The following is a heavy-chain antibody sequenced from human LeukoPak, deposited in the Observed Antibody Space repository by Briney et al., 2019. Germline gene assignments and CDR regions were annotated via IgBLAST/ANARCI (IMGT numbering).Heavy chain of an antibody. V-gene: IGHV4-39*07. CDR1: GDSMSGSNYY. J-gene: IGHJ4*02. D-gene: IGHD1-7*01. CDR3: ARLYGNFQNYYDY. Sequence: SETLSLTCTVSGDSMSGSNYYWGWIRQPPGKGLEWIGSIYYSGSTYYNPSLKSRVAISADTSKNQFSLKLTSVTAADTAVYYCARLYGNFQNYYDYWGQGTLVTVSS. CDR2: IYYSGST.